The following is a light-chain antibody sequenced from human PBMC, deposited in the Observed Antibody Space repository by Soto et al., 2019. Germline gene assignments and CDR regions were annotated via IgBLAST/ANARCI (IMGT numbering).Light chain of an antibody. CDR1: QSVSSF. V-gene: IGKV3-11*01. CDR2: DAS. Sequence: EIVLTQSPATLSLSPGERATLSCRASQSVSSFLAWFQQKPGQAPRLLIFDASNRAAGVPARFSGSGSGTDFTLTISSLEPEEFAVYYCQQRSNWPLTFGGGTEVE. J-gene: IGKJ4*01. CDR3: QQRSNWPLT.